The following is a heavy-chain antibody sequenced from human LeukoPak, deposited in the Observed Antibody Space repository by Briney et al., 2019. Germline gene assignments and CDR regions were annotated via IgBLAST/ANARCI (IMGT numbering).Heavy chain of an antibody. CDR1: GFTFSNYW. D-gene: IGHD6-13*01. V-gene: IGHV3-74*01. Sequence: GGSLRLSCAASGFTFSNYWMNWVRQALGKGLVWVSRINRDGSTISYADSVKGRFTISRDNANNTLYLYMTSLRAEETAVYYCARAAYSSTWYSRYFDLWGRGTLVTVSS. CDR2: INRDGSTI. CDR3: ARAAYSSTWYSRYFDL. J-gene: IGHJ2*01.